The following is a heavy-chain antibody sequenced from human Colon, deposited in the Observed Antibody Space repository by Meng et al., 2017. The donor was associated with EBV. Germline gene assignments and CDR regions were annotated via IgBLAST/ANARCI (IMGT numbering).Heavy chain of an antibody. CDR2: ITVSGGST. D-gene: IGHD5-12*01. CDR3: AQDRGYKYGYGA. J-gene: IGHJ5*02. CDR1: GFPLRNYA. V-gene: IGHV3-23*04. Sequence: EVELVGSWGGLVQPGGSLSLSCAVSGFPLRNYAMSWVRQAPGKGLEWVSVITVSGGSTYYADSVQGRFTISRDNGNNMLYLEMNSLRAEDTAVYYCAQDRGYKYGYGAWGQGTLVTVSS.